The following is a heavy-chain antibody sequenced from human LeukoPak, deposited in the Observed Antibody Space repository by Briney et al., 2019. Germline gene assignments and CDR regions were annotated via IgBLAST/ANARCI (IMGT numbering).Heavy chain of an antibody. Sequence: SSETLSLTCTVSGGSISSYYWSWIRQPPGKGLEWIGYIYYSGSTNYNPSLKSRVTISVDTSKNQFSLKLSSVTAADTAVYYCARDRYFDYWGQGTLVTVSS. CDR2: IYYSGST. J-gene: IGHJ4*02. V-gene: IGHV4-59*01. CDR1: GGSISSYY. CDR3: ARDRYFDY.